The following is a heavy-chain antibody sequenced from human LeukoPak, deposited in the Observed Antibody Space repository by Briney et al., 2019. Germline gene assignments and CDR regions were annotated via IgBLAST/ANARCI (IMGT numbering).Heavy chain of an antibody. CDR1: GGSISSGGYY. J-gene: IGHJ4*02. CDR3: AREELLLGYFDY. Sequence: SQTLSLTCTVSGGSISSGGYYWSWIRQPPGKGLEWIGYIYYSGSTYYNPSLKSRVTISVDTSKNQFSLKLSSVTAADTAVYYCAREELLLGYFDYWGQGTLVTVSS. D-gene: IGHD2-15*01. V-gene: IGHV4-30-4*01. CDR2: IYYSGST.